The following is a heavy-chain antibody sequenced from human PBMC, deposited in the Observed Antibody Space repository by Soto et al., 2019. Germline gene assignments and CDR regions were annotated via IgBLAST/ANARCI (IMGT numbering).Heavy chain of an antibody. J-gene: IGHJ3*01. Sequence: SETLSLTCTVSGGSINNYYWNWIRQPPGKGLEWIGYVSYSGRTNYNPSLKSRVNMLVDKSKNQFSLNLTSVTAADTAVYYGARLQYTVVTASDVWGQGTMVTVSS. CDR3: ARLQYTVVTASDV. CDR1: GGSINNYY. CDR2: VSYSGRT. D-gene: IGHD2-21*02. V-gene: IGHV4-59*03.